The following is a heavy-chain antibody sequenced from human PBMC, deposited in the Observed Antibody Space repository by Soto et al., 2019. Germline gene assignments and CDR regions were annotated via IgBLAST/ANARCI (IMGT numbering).Heavy chain of an antibody. D-gene: IGHD6-13*01. Sequence: QVQLVQSGAEVKKPGASVKVSCKASGYTFTSYDINWVRQATGQGLEWMGWMNPNSGNTGYAQKFQGRVTMTRNTSISTAYMELSSLRSEETAVYYCARRRPRGAAAGNWFDPWGQGTLVTVSS. CDR2: MNPNSGNT. J-gene: IGHJ5*02. V-gene: IGHV1-8*01. CDR3: ARRRPRGAAAGNWFDP. CDR1: GYTFTSYD.